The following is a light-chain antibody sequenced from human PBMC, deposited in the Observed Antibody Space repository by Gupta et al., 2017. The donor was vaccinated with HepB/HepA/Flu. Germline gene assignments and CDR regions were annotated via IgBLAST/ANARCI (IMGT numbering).Light chain of an antibody. J-gene: IGKJ4*01. CDR1: QSVSSY. Sequence: EIVLTQSPATLSLSPGERATLSCRASQSVSSYLAWYQQTPGQAPRLLIYDASNRATGIPARVSGSGSGTDFTLTISSLEPEDVAVYYCQQRSNWPPALTFGGGTKVEIK. V-gene: IGKV3-11*01. CDR2: DAS. CDR3: QQRSNWPPALT.